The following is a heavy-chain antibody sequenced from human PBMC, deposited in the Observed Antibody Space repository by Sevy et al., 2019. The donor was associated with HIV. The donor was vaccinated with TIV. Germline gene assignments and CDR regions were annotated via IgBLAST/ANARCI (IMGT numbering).Heavy chain of an antibody. D-gene: IGHD3-3*01. V-gene: IGHV3-30-3*01. CDR3: ARDGLYYDFWSAPYGAFDI. J-gene: IGHJ3*02. Sequence: GGSLRLSCAASGFTFSSYAMHWVRQAPGKGLEWMAVISYDGSNKYYADSVKGRFTISRDNSKNTLYLQMNSLRAEDTAVYYCARDGLYYDFWSAPYGAFDIWGQGTMVTVSS. CDR2: ISYDGSNK. CDR1: GFTFSSYA.